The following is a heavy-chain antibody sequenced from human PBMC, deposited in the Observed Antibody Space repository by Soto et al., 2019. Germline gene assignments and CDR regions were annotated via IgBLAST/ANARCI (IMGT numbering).Heavy chain of an antibody. CDR3: AYLRGKWFGEWYYYMDV. CDR1: GGSISSSSYY. CDR2: IYYSGST. Sequence: SETLSLTCTVSGGSISSSSYYWGWIRQPPGKGLEWIGSIYYSGSTYYNPSLKSRVTISVDTSKNQFSLKLSSVTAADTAVYYCAYLRGKWFGEWYYYMDVWGKGTTVTVSS. V-gene: IGHV4-39*01. J-gene: IGHJ6*03. D-gene: IGHD3-10*01.